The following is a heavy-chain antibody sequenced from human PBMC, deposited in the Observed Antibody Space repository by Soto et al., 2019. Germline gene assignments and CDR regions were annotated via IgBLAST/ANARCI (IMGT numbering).Heavy chain of an antibody. V-gene: IGHV1-3*01. CDR1: ENTFSTYL. D-gene: IGHD1-1*01. CDR3: AGPHDRAGLGT. J-gene: IGHJ5*02. Sequence: ASVKVSCKASENTFSTYLVHWVRPVHGQGLEWMGWHNGYNGQTEYSQKFQGRVTITRDTSAKTAYLELRSLTSEDTAVYYCAGPHDRAGLGTWGQGTLVTVSS. CDR2: HNGYNGQT.